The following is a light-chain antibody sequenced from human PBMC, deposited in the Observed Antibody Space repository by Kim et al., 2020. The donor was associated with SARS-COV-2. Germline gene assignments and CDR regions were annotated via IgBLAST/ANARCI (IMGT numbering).Light chain of an antibody. Sequence: ESLLTQSPGILSLSPGERATLSCRASQSVTTNSLAWYQQKPGQAPRLLIYGASNRATGIPDRFSGGGSETDFTLTINRLEPEEFAVYFCQQFGSSPFSFGQGTKLEI. V-gene: IGKV3-20*01. CDR1: QSVTTNS. CDR3: QQFGSSPFS. CDR2: GAS. J-gene: IGKJ2*03.